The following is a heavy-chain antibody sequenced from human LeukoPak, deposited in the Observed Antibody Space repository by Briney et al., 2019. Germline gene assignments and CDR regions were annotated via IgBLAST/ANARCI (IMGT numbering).Heavy chain of an antibody. J-gene: IGHJ4*02. CDR1: GLILSSYG. CDR3: ARDARGAFGNYVNYFDY. CDR2: IWYDGTNI. D-gene: IGHD4-11*01. V-gene: IGHV3-33*01. Sequence: PGASLRLSCAASGLILSSYGIHWVRQAPGKGLEWVAVIWYDGTNIYYGDSVKGRFSISRDNSKNTVYLQMDSLRAEDTAVYYCARDARGAFGNYVNYFDYWGQGTLVTVSS.